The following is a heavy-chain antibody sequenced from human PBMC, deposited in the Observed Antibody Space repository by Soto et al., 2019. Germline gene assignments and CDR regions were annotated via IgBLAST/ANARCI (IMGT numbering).Heavy chain of an antibody. V-gene: IGHV4-4*02. J-gene: IGHJ4*02. CDR2: IHHGGST. D-gene: IGHD3-22*01. CDR1: GGSISSTYW. CDR3: ARGDYFVSRGYSAWYFDY. Sequence: QVRLQESGPGLVKPSETLSLTCAVSGGSISSTYWWTWVRQPPGKGLEWIGEIHHGGSTNDNPSLNRRVTISIDKSKNQFPLSLTSVTAADTAVYFGARGDYFVSRGYSAWYFDYWGQGTLVTVSS.